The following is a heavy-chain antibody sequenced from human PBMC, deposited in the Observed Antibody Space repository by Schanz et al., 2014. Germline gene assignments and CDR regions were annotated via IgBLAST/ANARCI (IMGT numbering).Heavy chain of an antibody. Sequence: QVQLVQSGAEVKKPGASVKVSCKASRYTFNTYGLNWVRQAPGQGLEWMGRIIPILGIANYAQKFQGRVTITADKSTFTAYMELSSLTSEDTAVHYCARAFGGYDPAGALDYWGQGTLVTVSS. J-gene: IGHJ4*02. CDR3: ARAFGGYDPAGALDY. CDR1: RYTFNTYG. D-gene: IGHD5-12*01. V-gene: IGHV1-69*04. CDR2: IIPILGIA.